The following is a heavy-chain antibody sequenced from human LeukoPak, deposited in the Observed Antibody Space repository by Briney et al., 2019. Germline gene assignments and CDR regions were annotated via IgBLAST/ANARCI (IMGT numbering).Heavy chain of an antibody. Sequence: ASVKVSCKVSGYTFTGYYMHWVGQAPGQGLEWMGGINPNSGGTNYAQKFQGRVTMTRDTSISTAYMELSKLRSGDTAVYYCARANVDYGDYGDAFDIWGEGTMVTASS. CDR2: INPNSGGT. CDR3: ARANVDYGDYGDAFDI. CDR1: GYTFTGYY. D-gene: IGHD4-17*01. V-gene: IGHV1-2*02. J-gene: IGHJ3*02.